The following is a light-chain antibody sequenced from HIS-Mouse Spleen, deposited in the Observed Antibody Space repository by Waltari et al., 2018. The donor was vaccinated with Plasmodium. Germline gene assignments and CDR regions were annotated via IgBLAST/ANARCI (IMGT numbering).Light chain of an antibody. CDR2: EFS. CDR1: SSDVGGYNY. Sequence: QSALTQPRSVSGSPGPSVTISCTGPSSDVGGYNYVSWYQQHPGKAPQLMIYEFSKRPSGVPDRFSGSKSGNTASLTISGLQAEDEADYYCCSYAGSYTLVFGGGTKLTVL. V-gene: IGLV2-11*01. J-gene: IGLJ2*01. CDR3: CSYAGSYTLV.